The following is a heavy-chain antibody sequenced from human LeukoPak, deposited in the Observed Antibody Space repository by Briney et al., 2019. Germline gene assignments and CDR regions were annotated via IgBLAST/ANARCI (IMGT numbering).Heavy chain of an antibody. CDR3: ARGIDSFYYMDV. D-gene: IGHD3-9*01. Sequence: SETLSLTCAVYGGSFSGYYWSWIRQPPGKGLEWIGEINHSGSTNYNPSLKSRVTMSVDTSKNQFSLKLSSVTAADTAVYYCARGIDSFYYMDVWGKGTTVTISS. J-gene: IGHJ6*03. CDR1: GGSFSGYY. V-gene: IGHV4-34*01. CDR2: INHSGST.